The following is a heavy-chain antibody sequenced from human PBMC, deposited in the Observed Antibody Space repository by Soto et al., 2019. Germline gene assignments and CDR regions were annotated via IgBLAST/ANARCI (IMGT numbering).Heavy chain of an antibody. D-gene: IGHD3-16*02. J-gene: IGHJ6*02. Sequence: SETLSLTCTVSGGSVSGFYWSWIRQPPGKGLEWLGYIHYGGTTMYNPSVKSRVTISVDTPRNQFSLKLNSLTAADTAVYYCTRHAVIPKFQYGLDVWGQGTTVTVSS. V-gene: IGHV4-59*02. CDR3: TRHAVIPKFQYGLDV. CDR1: GGSVSGFY. CDR2: IHYGGTT.